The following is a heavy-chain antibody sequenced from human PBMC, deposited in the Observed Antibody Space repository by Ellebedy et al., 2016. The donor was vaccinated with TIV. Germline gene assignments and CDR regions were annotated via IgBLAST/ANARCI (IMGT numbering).Heavy chain of an antibody. Sequence: SGPTLVKPTQTLTLTCTFSGFSLNTPGMCVSWVRQPPGKALEWLALIGWDDDKYYSTSLKTRLTVSKDTSKNQVVLAMSNMDPVDTGTYYCARLPAGYGSGRDYFDYWGQGALVTVSS. CDR3: ARLPAGYGSGRDYFDY. CDR2: IGWDDDK. CDR1: GFSLNTPGMC. J-gene: IGHJ4*02. D-gene: IGHD3-10*01. V-gene: IGHV2-70*20.